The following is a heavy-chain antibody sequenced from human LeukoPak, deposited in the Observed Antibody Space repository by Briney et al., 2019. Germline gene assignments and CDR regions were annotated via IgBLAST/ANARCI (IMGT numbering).Heavy chain of an antibody. J-gene: IGHJ4*02. V-gene: IGHV3-11*01. CDR2: ISSSGSTI. CDR1: GFTFSDYY. D-gene: IGHD5-24*01. Sequence: GGSLRLSCAASGFTFSDYYMSWIRQAPGKGLEWVSYISSSGSTIYYADSVKGRFTISRDNAKNSLYLQMNSLRAEDTAVYYCARDMEGEMATIHFDYWGQGTLVTVSS. CDR3: ARDMEGEMATIHFDY.